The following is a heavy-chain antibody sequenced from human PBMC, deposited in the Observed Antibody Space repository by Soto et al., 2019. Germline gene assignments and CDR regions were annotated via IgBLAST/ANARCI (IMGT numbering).Heavy chain of an antibody. Sequence: SETLSRAWTVSGASITCTSYWSCIRQPAGKGLEWIGRFSLSGTTNYNPSLRSRVTMSADVSKNQFSLRLTSVTAADTAVYYCARVTSVLGSEGAYVGSWFDPWGQGTLVTVSS. CDR2: FSLSGTT. CDR3: ARVTSVLGSEGAYVGSWFDP. D-gene: IGHD5-12*01. V-gene: IGHV4-4*07. CDR1: GASITCTSY. J-gene: IGHJ5*02.